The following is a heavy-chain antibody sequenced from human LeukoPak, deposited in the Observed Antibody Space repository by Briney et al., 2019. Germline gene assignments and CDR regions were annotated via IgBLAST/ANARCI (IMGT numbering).Heavy chain of an antibody. CDR2: IYSGGST. J-gene: IGHJ4*02. D-gene: IGHD6-13*01. V-gene: IGHV3-53*01. CDR1: GFTVSSNY. CDR3: AKDVSAGSSWSPYFDY. Sequence: GGSLRLSCAASGFTVSSNYMSWVRQAPGKGLEWVSVIYSGGSTYYADPVKGRFTISRDNSKNTLYLQMNSLRAEDTAVYYCAKDVSAGSSWSPYFDYWGQGTLVTVSS.